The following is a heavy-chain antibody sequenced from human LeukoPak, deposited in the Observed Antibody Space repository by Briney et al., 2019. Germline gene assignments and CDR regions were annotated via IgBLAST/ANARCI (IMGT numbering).Heavy chain of an antibody. D-gene: IGHD2-21*02. CDR2: IKQDGSEK. Sequence: PGGSLRLSCAASGFTFRNYWMSWVRQAPGKGLEWVANIKQDGSEKYYVDSVKGRFTISRDNAKNSLYLQMNSLRAEDKAVYYCARRDYYFDYWGQGTLVTVSS. CDR1: GFTFRNYW. V-gene: IGHV3-7*01. J-gene: IGHJ4*02. CDR3: ARRDYYFDY.